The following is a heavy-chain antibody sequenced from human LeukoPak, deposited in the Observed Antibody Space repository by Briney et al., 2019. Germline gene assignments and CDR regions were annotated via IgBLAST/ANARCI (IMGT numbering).Heavy chain of an antibody. J-gene: IGHJ3*02. Sequence: SQTLSLTCAISGDSVSSNSATWNWIRQSPSRGLEWLGRAYYRSKWYNDYAVSVKSRITINPDTSKNQFSLQLSSVTAADTAVYYCARDPGGGYKDDALDIWGQGTMVIVSS. D-gene: IGHD3-16*01. V-gene: IGHV6-1*01. CDR3: ARDPGGGYKDDALDI. CDR1: GDSVSSNSAT. CDR2: AYYRSKWYN.